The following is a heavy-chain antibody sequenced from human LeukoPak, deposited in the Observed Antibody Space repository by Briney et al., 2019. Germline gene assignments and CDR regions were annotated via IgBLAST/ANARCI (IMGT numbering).Heavy chain of an antibody. CDR2: ILHNSATI. CDR1: GFTFSTYP. Sequence: GGSLRLSCVASGFTFSTYPMHWVRQAPGKGLEWLSYILHNSATIYYANSVKGRFTISRDNAKNSLYLQMNSLRAEDTAVYYCARAYYYGSGSYPDSWGQGTLVTVSS. D-gene: IGHD3-10*01. J-gene: IGHJ5*01. V-gene: IGHV3-48*04. CDR3: ARAYYYGSGSYPDS.